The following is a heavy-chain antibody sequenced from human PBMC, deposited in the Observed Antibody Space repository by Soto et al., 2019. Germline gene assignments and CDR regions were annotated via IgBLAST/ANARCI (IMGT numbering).Heavy chain of an antibody. CDR3: AKRQYYYGSGSYYIGAFDI. Sequence: GGALRVSCAASGFTFSSYAMSWVRQAPGKGLEWVSAISGSGGSTYYADSVKGRFTISRDNSKNTLYLQMNSLRAEDTAVYYCAKRQYYYGSGSYYIGAFDIWGQGTMVPVSS. CDR2: ISGSGGST. CDR1: GFTFSSYA. D-gene: IGHD3-10*01. J-gene: IGHJ3*02. V-gene: IGHV3-23*01.